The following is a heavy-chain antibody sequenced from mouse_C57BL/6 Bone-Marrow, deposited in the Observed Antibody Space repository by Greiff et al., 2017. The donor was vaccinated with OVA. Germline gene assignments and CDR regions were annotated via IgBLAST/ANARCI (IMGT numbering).Heavy chain of an antibody. V-gene: IGHV5-16*01. D-gene: IGHD2-3*01. J-gene: IGHJ1*03. CDR2: INYDGSST. CDR1: GFTFSDYY. Sequence: EVQLVESEGGLVQPGRSLKLSCTASGFTFSDYYMAWVRQVPEKGLEWVANINYDGSSTYYLDSLKSRFIISRDNAKNILYLQMSSLKSEDTATYYCARDGDGYYWYFDVWGTGTTVTVSS. CDR3: ARDGDGYYWYFDV.